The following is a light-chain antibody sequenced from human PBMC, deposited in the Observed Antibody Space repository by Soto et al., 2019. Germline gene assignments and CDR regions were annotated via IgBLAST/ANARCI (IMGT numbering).Light chain of an antibody. J-gene: IGLJ1*01. CDR3: CSYAGSSTPYV. V-gene: IGLV2-23*02. CDR1: RSDVGRYNL. CDR2: EVS. Sequence: TRSDVGRYNLVSWYQQHPGKAPILMIYEVSKRPSGVSNRVSGSKSGNTASLTISGLQAEDEADYYCCSYAGSSTPYVFGTGTKVTVL.